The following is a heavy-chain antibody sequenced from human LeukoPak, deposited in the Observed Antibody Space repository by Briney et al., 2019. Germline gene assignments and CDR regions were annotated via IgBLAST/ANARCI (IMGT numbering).Heavy chain of an antibody. J-gene: IGHJ6*02. CDR2: IYYSGST. CDR1: GGSISKNY. CDR3: ARDGKYYYGMDV. V-gene: IGHV4-59*01. D-gene: IGHD1-14*01. Sequence: PSETLSLTCSVSGGSISKNYWSWIRQPPGKGLEWIGYIYYSGSTNYNPSLKSRVTISVDTSKNQFSLKLSSVTAADTAVYYCARDGKYYYGMDVWGQGTTVTVSS.